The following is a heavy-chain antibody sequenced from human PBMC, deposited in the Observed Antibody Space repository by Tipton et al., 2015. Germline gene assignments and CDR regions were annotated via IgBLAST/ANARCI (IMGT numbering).Heavy chain of an antibody. V-gene: IGHV3-53*01. J-gene: IGHJ6*02. Sequence: VQLVQSGGGLVQPGGSLRVSCAGSGLSVSRNYMSWVRQAPGKGLEWVSVLYSGGATYYADSVKGRFTISRDNYKNTLYLQMDSLRAEDTAVYYCARDRRGGSGWSSSVYYGMDVWGQGTTVTVSS. CDR3: ARDRRGGSGWSSSVYYGMDV. CDR1: GLSVSRNY. CDR2: LYSGGAT. D-gene: IGHD6-19*01.